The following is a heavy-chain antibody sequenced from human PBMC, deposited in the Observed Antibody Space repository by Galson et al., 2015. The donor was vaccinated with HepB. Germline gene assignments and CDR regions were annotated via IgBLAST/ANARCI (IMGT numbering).Heavy chain of an antibody. V-gene: IGHV3-23*01. CDR3: TRDSGWESAY. Sequence: SLRLSCAASGFIVDGSGMSWVRQAPGKGLEWVSGISASGGKTYYADSLKGRFTISRKNSPNMVYLQMNSLRDDDPALYYCTRDSGWESAYWGQGTLVTVSS. D-gene: IGHD3-10*01. J-gene: IGHJ4*02. CDR2: ISASGGKT. CDR1: GFIVDGSG.